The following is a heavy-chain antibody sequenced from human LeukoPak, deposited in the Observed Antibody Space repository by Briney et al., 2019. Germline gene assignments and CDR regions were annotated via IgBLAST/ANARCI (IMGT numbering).Heavy chain of an antibody. CDR1: GGSISSSSYY. V-gene: IGHV4-39*01. J-gene: IGHJ3*02. CDR3: ARRAVAGTVDAFDI. CDR2: IYHSGST. D-gene: IGHD6-19*01. Sequence: RPSETLSLTCTVSGGSISSSSYYWGWIRQPPGKGLEWIGSIYHSGSTYYNPSLKSRVTISVDTSKNQFSLKLSSVTAADTAVYYCARRAVAGTVDAFDIWGQGTMVTVSS.